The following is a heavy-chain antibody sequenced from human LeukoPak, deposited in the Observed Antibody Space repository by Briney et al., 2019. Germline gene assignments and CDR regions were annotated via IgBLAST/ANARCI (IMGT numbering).Heavy chain of an antibody. CDR1: GFTFSSYA. D-gene: IGHD6-19*01. CDR3: AKALAVARGGDH. V-gene: IGHV3-23*01. Sequence: PGGSLRLSCAASGFTFSSYAMSWVRQAPGKGLEWVSGIIGSGGSTYYADSVKGRFTISRDNSKNTLYLQMNSLRAEDTAVYYRAKALAVARGGDHWGQGNLVSVSS. J-gene: IGHJ4*02. CDR2: IIGSGGST.